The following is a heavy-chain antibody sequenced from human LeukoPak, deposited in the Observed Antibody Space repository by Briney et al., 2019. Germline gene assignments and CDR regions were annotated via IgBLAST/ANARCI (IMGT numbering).Heavy chain of an antibody. J-gene: IGHJ4*02. V-gene: IGHV3-48*03. CDR2: ISSTGSNI. Sequence: PGGCLRLSCAASGFTFSTYEMNWVRRAPGKGLGWVSYISSTGSNIYYADSVKGRFTISRDNTKNSLYLLMNSLRTEDTAVYYCAASYYYDGSGDYWGQGTLVTVSS. CDR3: AASYYYDGSGDY. D-gene: IGHD3-22*01. CDR1: GFTFSTYE.